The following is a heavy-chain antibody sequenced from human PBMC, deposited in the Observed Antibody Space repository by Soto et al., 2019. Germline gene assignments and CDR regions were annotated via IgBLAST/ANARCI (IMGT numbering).Heavy chain of an antibody. CDR2: ISWKSASI. Sequence: DVQLVESGGALVQPGRSLRLSCAASGFSFGDYAMHWVRQAPGKGLEWVSGISWKSASIGYADSVKGRFTISRDNAKKSLYLQMNNLRAEDTALYYCAKSTGGTANGLDVWGQGTAVTVSS. CDR1: GFSFGDYA. J-gene: IGHJ6*02. V-gene: IGHV3-9*01. CDR3: AKSTGGTANGLDV. D-gene: IGHD2-8*02.